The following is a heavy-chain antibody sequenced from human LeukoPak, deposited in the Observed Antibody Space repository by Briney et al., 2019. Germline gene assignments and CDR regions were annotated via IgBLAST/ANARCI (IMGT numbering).Heavy chain of an antibody. J-gene: IGHJ4*02. CDR3: ARGVVRFDY. V-gene: IGHV3-21*04. D-gene: IGHD2-15*01. CDR2: ISSTSYI. Sequence: GGSLRLSCAASGFTFTAYTINWVRQAPGKGLEWVSSISSTSYIYYADSVKGRFTISRDNSKNTVYLQMNSLRAEDTAVYYCARGVVRFDYWGQGTLVTVSS. CDR1: GFTFTAYT.